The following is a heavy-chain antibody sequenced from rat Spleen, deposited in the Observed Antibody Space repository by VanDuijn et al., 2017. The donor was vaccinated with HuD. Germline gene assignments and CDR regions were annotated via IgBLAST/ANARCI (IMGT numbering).Heavy chain of an antibody. Sequence: QVQLKESGPGLVPPSQTLSPTCTVSGFSLTSDGVSWVRQPTGKGLEWIAAISSGGCTYYNSALKSRLRISRDTSKSQVFLKMNSLQAEDTAMYFCARCADYWGQGVMVTVSS. CDR1: GFSLTSDG. V-gene: IGHV2S12*01. CDR2: ISSGGCT. CDR3: ARCADY. J-gene: IGHJ2*01.